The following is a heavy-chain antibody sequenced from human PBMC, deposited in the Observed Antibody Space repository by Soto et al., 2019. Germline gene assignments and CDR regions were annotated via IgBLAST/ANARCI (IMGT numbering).Heavy chain of an antibody. CDR3: ARVHVDIVATRYYYYYYGMDV. V-gene: IGHV3-30-3*01. CDR1: GFSIGNLP. CDR2: MSYDGSEK. J-gene: IGHJ6*02. D-gene: IGHD5-12*01. Sequence: SLRLACAASGFSIGNLPTHWVRQAPGKRPEWLAVMSYDGSEKDDAESVKGRFTMSRDNSKNTVYLQMTSLSTEDTAVYYRARVHVDIVATRYYYYYYGMDVWGQGTTVTVSS.